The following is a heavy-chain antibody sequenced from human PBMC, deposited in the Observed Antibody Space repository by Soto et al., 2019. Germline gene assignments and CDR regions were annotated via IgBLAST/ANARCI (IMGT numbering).Heavy chain of an antibody. V-gene: IGHV3-23*01. CDR1: GFTFSSYA. D-gene: IGHD2-8*01. CDR2: ISGSGGST. CDR3: AKQIVLKVYAMYYIDY. Sequence: GGSLRLSCAASGFTFSSYAMSWVRQAPGKGLEWVSAISGSGGSTYYADSVKGRFTITRDNSKNTLYLQMNSLRAEDTAVYYCAKQIVLKVYAMYYIDYSGQGTLVTVSS. J-gene: IGHJ4*02.